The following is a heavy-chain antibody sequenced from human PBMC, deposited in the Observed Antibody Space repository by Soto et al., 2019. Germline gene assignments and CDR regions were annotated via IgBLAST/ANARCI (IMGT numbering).Heavy chain of an antibody. CDR1: GYSFTDYK. CDR3: ATWVDYGDFEGFDF. J-gene: IGHJ4*02. CDR2: VDPNGGGS. Sequence: QGQLLQSGAEVKKPGASVKVSCKTSGYSFTDYKLHWVRQAPGQGLEWMGWVDPNGGGSNSAQKFQGSVPMTWDTSITTAYLDLTRLTTNDTATYFCATWVDYGDFEGFDFWGQGTLVTVSS. V-gene: IGHV1-2*04. D-gene: IGHD4-17*01.